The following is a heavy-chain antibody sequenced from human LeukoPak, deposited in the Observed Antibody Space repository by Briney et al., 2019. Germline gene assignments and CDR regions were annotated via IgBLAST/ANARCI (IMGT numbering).Heavy chain of an antibody. D-gene: IGHD6-19*01. V-gene: IGHV3-30*18. CDR1: GFTFSSYA. J-gene: IGHJ4*02. CDR2: ISYDGSNK. Sequence: PGGSLRLSCAASGFTFSSYAMHWVRQAPGKGLEWVAVISYDGSNKYYADSVKGRFTISRDNSKNTLYLQMNSLRAEDTAVYYCAKPTAGYFDYWGQGTLVTVSS. CDR3: AKPTAGYFDY.